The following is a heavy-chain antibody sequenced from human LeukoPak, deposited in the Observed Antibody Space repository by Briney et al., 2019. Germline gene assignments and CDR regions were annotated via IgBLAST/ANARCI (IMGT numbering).Heavy chain of an antibody. V-gene: IGHV5-51*01. Sequence: GESLKISFKGSGYRFTSYWIGWVRPVPGKGLEWMGIIYPGDSDTRYSPSFQGQVTISADKSISTAYLQWSSLKASDTAMYYCARRRDGYNYVPFYYWGQGTLVTVSS. D-gene: IGHD5-24*01. J-gene: IGHJ4*02. CDR1: GYRFTSYW. CDR2: IYPGDSDT. CDR3: ARRRDGYNYVPFYY.